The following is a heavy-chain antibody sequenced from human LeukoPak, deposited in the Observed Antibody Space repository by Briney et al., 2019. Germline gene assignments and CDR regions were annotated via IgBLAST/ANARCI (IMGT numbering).Heavy chain of an antibody. CDR2: ITGSDGSS. CDR1: GFTFTNYA. J-gene: IGHJ4*02. V-gene: IGHV3-23*01. D-gene: IGHD3-9*01. CDR3: AKWGDYDILTGYYVPDY. Sequence: GTSLRLSCVASGFTFTNYAMSWVCQAPGKGLEWVSAITGSDGSSYYADSVKGRFTISRDNSKNTLYLQVNSLRAEDTAVYYCAKWGDYDILTGYYVPDYWGQGTLVTVSS.